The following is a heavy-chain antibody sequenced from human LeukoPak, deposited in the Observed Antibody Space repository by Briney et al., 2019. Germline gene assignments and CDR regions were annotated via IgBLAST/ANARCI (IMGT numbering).Heavy chain of an antibody. CDR2: IYTSGST. J-gene: IGHJ6*03. Sequence: PSETLSLTCTVSGGSISSGSYYWIWIRQPAGKGLEWIGRIYTSGSTNYNPSLKSRVTISVDTSKNQFSLKLSSVTAADTAVYYCARTIVATTYVDVWGKGTTVTVSS. V-gene: IGHV4-61*02. D-gene: IGHD5-12*01. CDR1: GGSISSGSYY. CDR3: ARTIVATTYVDV.